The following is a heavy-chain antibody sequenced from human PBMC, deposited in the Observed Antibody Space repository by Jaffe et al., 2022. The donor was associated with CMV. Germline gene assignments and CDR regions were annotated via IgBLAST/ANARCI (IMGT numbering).Heavy chain of an antibody. D-gene: IGHD5-12*01. Sequence: QEQLVESGGGVVQPGKSLRLSCAASGFSFTGYGMHWVRQAPGKGLEWVAVISYDGGYKYYADSVKGRFTISRDNSKNTLSLQMNSLRAEDTALYYCAKSPNPYDLYGMDVWGQGTTVTVSS. J-gene: IGHJ6*02. CDR1: GFSFTGYG. V-gene: IGHV3-30*18. CDR2: ISYDGGYK. CDR3: AKSPNPYDLYGMDV.